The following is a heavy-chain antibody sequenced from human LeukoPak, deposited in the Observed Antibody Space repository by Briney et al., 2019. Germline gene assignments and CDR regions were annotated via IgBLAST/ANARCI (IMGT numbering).Heavy chain of an antibody. Sequence: PSETLSLTCTVSGGSISSSSYYWGWIRQPPGKGLEWIGSIYYSGSTYYNPSLKSRVTISVDTSKNQFSPKLSSVTAADTAVYYCARRYSSSWYPFDYWGQGTLVTVSS. CDR3: ARRYSSSWYPFDY. J-gene: IGHJ4*02. D-gene: IGHD6-13*01. CDR2: IYYSGST. V-gene: IGHV4-39*01. CDR1: GGSISSSSYY.